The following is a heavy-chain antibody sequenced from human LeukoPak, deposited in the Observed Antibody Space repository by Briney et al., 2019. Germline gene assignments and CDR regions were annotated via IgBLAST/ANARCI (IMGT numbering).Heavy chain of an antibody. V-gene: IGHV3-23*01. D-gene: IGHD3-3*01. CDR1: GFTFSDYY. CDR3: AKGHYDFRDY. J-gene: IGHJ4*02. Sequence: PGGSLRLSCAASGFTFSDYYMSWIRQAPGKGLEWVSSITGDDSTYYADSVKGRFTISRDTSSNTLYLQMNSLRAEDTALYYCAKGHYDFRDYWGQGTLVTVSS. CDR2: ITGDDST.